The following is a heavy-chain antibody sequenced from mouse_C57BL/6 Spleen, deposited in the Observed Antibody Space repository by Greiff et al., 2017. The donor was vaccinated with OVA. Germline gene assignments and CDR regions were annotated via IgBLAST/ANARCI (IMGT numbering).Heavy chain of an antibody. CDR2: IDPSDSYT. V-gene: IGHV1-59*01. CDR3: ARDGSSYETY. Sequence: QVQLQQPGAELVRPGTSVKLSCKASGYTFTSYWMHWVKQRPGQGLEWIGVIDPSDSYTNYNQKFKGKATLTVDTSSSTAYMQLSSLTSEDSAVYYCARDGSSYETYWGQGTLVTVSA. D-gene: IGHD1-1*01. J-gene: IGHJ3*01. CDR1: GYTFTSYW.